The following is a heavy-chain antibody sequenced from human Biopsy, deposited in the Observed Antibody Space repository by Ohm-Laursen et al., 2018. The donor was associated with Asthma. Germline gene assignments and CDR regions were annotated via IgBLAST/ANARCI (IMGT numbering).Heavy chain of an antibody. CDR2: ISGSGGST. V-gene: IGHV3-23*01. CDR3: ATFPYGDYLPLDY. Sequence: SLRLSCAASGFTFSSYAMSWVRQAPGKGLEWVSAISGSGGSTYYADSVKGRFTISRDNSKNTLYLQMNSLRAEDTAVYYCATFPYGDYLPLDYRGQGTLVTVSS. CDR1: GFTFSSYA. J-gene: IGHJ4*02. D-gene: IGHD4-17*01.